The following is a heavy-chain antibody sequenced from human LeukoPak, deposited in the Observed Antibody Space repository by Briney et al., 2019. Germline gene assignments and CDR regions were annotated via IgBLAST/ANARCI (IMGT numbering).Heavy chain of an antibody. CDR1: GFTFSSYA. Sequence: GGSLRLSCAASGFTFSSYAMHWVRQAPGKGLEWVAVISYDGSNKYYADSVKGRFTISRDNAKNSLYLQMNSLRAEDTAVYYCARDPHSSGYYGDYWGQGTLVTVSS. V-gene: IGHV3-30-3*01. CDR3: ARDPHSSGYYGDY. D-gene: IGHD3-22*01. J-gene: IGHJ4*02. CDR2: ISYDGSNK.